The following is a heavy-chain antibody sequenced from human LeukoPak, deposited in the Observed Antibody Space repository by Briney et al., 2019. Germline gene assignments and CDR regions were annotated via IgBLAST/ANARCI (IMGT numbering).Heavy chain of an antibody. Sequence: ASVKVSCKASGYTFTGYYMHWVRQAPGQRLEWMGWINAGNGNTKYSQEFQGRVTITRDTSASTAYMELSSLRSEDMAVYYCARGANDPYDFWSGYYFDYWGQGTLVTVSS. D-gene: IGHD3-3*01. CDR2: INAGNGNT. CDR1: GYTFTGYY. V-gene: IGHV1-3*03. J-gene: IGHJ4*02. CDR3: ARGANDPYDFWSGYYFDY.